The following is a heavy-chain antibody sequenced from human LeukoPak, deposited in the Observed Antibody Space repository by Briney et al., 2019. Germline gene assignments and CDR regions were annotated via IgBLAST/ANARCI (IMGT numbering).Heavy chain of an antibody. J-gene: IGHJ4*02. V-gene: IGHV4-59*12. CDR1: GGSINSYY. CDR3: ARGSRPTVVVPASAFDY. CDR2: IYHSGST. Sequence: PSETLSLTCTVSGGSINSYYWSWIRQPPGKGLEWIGYIYHSGSTYYNPSLKSRVTISVDGSKNQFSLKLSSVTAADTAVYYCARGSRPTVVVPASAFDYWGQGTLVTVSS. D-gene: IGHD2-2*01.